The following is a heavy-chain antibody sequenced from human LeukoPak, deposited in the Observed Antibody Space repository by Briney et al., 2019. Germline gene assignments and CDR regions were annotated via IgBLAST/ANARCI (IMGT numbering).Heavy chain of an antibody. CDR2: INPSGGST. V-gene: IGHV1-46*01. CDR3: ARDRVGGQPERGGYYYMDV. Sequence: GASVKVSCKASGYTFTSYYMHWVRQAPGQGLEWMGIINPSGGSTSYAQKFQGRVTMTRDTSTSTVYMELSSLRSEDTAVYYCARDRVGGQPERGGYYYMDVWGKGTTVTISS. D-gene: IGHD3-16*01. CDR1: GYTFTSYY. J-gene: IGHJ6*03.